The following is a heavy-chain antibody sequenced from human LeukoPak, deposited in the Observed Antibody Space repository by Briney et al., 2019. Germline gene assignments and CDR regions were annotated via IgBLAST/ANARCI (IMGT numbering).Heavy chain of an antibody. Sequence: GGSLRLSCVASGFTFSDYSMNWVRQAPGKGLEWVSAIGSTSTFISYADSVRGRFTISRDNAENSLYLQMNSLRAEDTAIYFCARERSVVAGYWGQGTLVTVS. V-gene: IGHV3-21*01. CDR2: IGSTSTFI. J-gene: IGHJ4*02. CDR1: GFTFSDYS. CDR3: ARERSVVAGY. D-gene: IGHD2-21*01.